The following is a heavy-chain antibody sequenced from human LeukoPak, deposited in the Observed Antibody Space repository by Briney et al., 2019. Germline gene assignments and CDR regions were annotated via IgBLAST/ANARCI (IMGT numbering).Heavy chain of an antibody. D-gene: IGHD6-13*01. V-gene: IGHV6-1*01. CDR1: GDSVSSNTAA. Sequence: PSQTLSLTCVISGDSVSSNTAAWSWIRQSPSRGLEWLGRTYYRSKWYNDYAVSVKSRITINPDTSKNQFSLQLNSVTPEDTAVYYCARDLEQQLVPGGFDLWGRGTLVTVSS. CDR3: ARDLEQQLVPGGFDL. CDR2: TYYRSKWYN. J-gene: IGHJ2*01.